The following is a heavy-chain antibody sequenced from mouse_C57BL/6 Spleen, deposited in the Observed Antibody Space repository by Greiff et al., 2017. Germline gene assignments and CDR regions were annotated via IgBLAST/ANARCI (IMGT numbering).Heavy chain of an antibody. J-gene: IGHJ4*01. V-gene: IGHV3-6*01. Sequence: EVKLQQSGPGLVKPSQSLSLTCSVTGYSITSGYYWNWIRQFPGNKLEWMGYISYDGSNNYNPSLKNRISITRDTSKNQFFLKLNSVTTEDTATYYCALYDGYYDAMDYWGQGTSVTVSS. CDR1: GYSITSGYY. CDR3: ALYDGYYDAMDY. CDR2: ISYDGSN. D-gene: IGHD2-3*01.